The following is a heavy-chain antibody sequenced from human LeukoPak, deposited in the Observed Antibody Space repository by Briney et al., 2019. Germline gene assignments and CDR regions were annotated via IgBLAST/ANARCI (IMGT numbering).Heavy chain of an antibody. Sequence: GGSLRLSCAASRFICSNHWMTWVRQAPGKGLEWVAMINQDGSDKYYADPVKGRFTISRDNAKNSLDLQMNSLRVDDTAVYYCARGATYGGGDYWGQGTLVTFSS. CDR1: RFICSNHW. J-gene: IGHJ4*02. V-gene: IGHV3-7*01. CDR3: ARGATYGGGDY. CDR2: INQDGSDK. D-gene: IGHD4-23*01.